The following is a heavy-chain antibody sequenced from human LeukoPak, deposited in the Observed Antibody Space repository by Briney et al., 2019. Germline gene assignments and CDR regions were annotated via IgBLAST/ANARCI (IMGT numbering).Heavy chain of an antibody. D-gene: IGHD1-26*01. V-gene: IGHV3-9*01. Sequence: GGSLRLSCAASGFTFSSYAMSWVRQAPGKGLEWVSGISWNSGSIGYADSVKGRFTISRDNAKNSLYLQMNSLRAEDTALYYCARGRIVGATIDYWGQGTLVTVSS. CDR2: ISWNSGSI. CDR1: GFTFSSYA. CDR3: ARGRIVGATIDY. J-gene: IGHJ4*02.